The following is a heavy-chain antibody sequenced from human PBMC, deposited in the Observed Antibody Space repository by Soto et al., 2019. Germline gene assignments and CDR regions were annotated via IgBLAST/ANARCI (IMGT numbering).Heavy chain of an antibody. CDR3: AKERLWFGRATEDN. V-gene: IGHV3-23*01. J-gene: IGHJ4*02. CDR2: ISESGDYR. D-gene: IGHD3-10*01. Sequence: SLRLSCAASGFIFRTFAMSWVRQAPGKGLEWVSAISESGDYRYYGDAVKGRFTISRDNSKNTLYLQLNSLRAEDTAIYYCAKERLWFGRATEDNWGQGIQVTVSS. CDR1: GFIFRTFA.